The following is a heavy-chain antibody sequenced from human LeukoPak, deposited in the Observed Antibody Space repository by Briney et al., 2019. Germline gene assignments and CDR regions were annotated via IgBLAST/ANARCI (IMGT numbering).Heavy chain of an antibody. V-gene: IGHV5-51*01. J-gene: IGHJ4*02. CDR1: GYSFATYW. D-gene: IGHD3-10*01. CDR3: ARLPTTYGSQTYFDY. Sequence: GESLKISCKGSGYSFATYWIGWVRQMPGKGLEWMGIIYPGDSDTTYSPSFQGQVTISADKSVITAYLQWSSLKASDTAMYYCARLPTTYGSQTYFDYWGQGNMVTVSS. CDR2: IYPGDSDT.